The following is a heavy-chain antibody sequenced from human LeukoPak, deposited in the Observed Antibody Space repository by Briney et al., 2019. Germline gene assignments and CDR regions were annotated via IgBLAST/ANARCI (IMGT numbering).Heavy chain of an antibody. J-gene: IGHJ4*02. CDR3: AKSSGYYF. Sequence: GGSLRLSCAASGFSLSSYAMSWVRQAPGKGLEWVSAISSTDAGTYHADSVKGRFTISRDNSKNTLYLQMNSLRAEDTAVYYCAKSSGYYFWGQGTLVTVSS. V-gene: IGHV3-23*01. CDR1: GFSLSSYA. D-gene: IGHD3-22*01. CDR2: ISSTDAGT.